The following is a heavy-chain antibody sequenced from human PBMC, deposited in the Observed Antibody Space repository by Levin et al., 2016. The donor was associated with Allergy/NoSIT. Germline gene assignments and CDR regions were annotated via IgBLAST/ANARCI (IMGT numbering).Heavy chain of an antibody. CDR1: GFTFDDYA. J-gene: IGHJ3*02. D-gene: IGHD2-15*01. CDR3: ARDDGNSFCNGGSCYGAFDI. V-gene: IGHV3-43*02. Sequence: GSLRLSCAASGFTFDDYAMHWVRQVPGKGLEWVSLLSGDGSDKYYGDSVKGRFTISRDNSKNTLFLLMTNLRPEDTAMYYCARDDGNSFCNGGSCYGAFDIWGQGTMVTVST. CDR2: LSGDGSDK.